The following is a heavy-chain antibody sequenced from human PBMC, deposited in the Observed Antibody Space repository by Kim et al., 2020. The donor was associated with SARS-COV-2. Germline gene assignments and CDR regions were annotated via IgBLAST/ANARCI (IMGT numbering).Heavy chain of an antibody. D-gene: IGHD6-13*01. V-gene: IGHV4-39*01. CDR3: AKGIAAAVSGNNWFDP. Sequence: SETLSLTCTVSGGSISSSSYYWGWIRQPPGKGLEWIGSIYYSGSTYYNPSLKSRVTISVDTSKNQFSLKLSSVTAADTAVYYCAKGIAAAVSGNNWFDPWGQGTLVTVSS. J-gene: IGHJ5*02. CDR2: IYYSGST. CDR1: GGSISSSSYY.